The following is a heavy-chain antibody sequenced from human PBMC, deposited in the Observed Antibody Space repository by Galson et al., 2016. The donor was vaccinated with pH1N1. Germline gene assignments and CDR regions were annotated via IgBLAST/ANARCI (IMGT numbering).Heavy chain of an antibody. CDR2: ISGGAKST. J-gene: IGHJ6*02. D-gene: IGHD3-10*01. Sequence: SLRLSCAASGFTFNLHAMSWVRQAPGKGLEWVAGISGGAKSTDYADSVKGRFTISGDNSKNTLYLQMNSLRPEDTGLYYCARERSSEKQLLRGSYYYGLDVWGQGTTVTVSS. CDR3: ARERSSEKQLLRGSYYYGLDV. CDR1: GFTFNLHA. V-gene: IGHV3-23*01.